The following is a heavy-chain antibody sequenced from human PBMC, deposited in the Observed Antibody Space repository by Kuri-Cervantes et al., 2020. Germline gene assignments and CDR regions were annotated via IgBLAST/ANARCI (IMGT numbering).Heavy chain of an antibody. V-gene: IGHV4-34*01. D-gene: IGHD2-2*02. Sequence: SETLSLTCAVSGYSISIGFYWNWIRQPPGKGLEWIGEINHSGSTNYNPSLKSRVTISVDTSKNQFSLKLSSVTAADTAVYYCARGRGHCTSASCYRGYYYYYMDVWGKGTTVTVSS. CDR3: ARGRGHCTSASCYRGYYYYYMDV. CDR1: GYSISIGFY. CDR2: INHSGST. J-gene: IGHJ6*03.